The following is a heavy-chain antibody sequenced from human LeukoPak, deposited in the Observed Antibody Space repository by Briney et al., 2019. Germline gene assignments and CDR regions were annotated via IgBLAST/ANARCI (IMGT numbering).Heavy chain of an antibody. D-gene: IGHD3-16*02. CDR1: GGSISSYY. Sequence: SETLSLTCTVSGGSISSYYWSWIRQPPGKGLEWIGYIYYSGSTNYNPSLKSRVTISVDTSKNQFSLKLSSVTAADTAVYYCGKGGGVWGELSPPFDPWGQGTLVTVSS. CDR2: IYYSGST. J-gene: IGHJ5*02. CDR3: GKGGGVWGELSPPFDP. V-gene: IGHV4-59*01.